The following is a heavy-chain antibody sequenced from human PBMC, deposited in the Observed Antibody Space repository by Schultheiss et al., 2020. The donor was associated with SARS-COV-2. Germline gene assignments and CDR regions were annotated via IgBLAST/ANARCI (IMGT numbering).Heavy chain of an antibody. Sequence: SQTLSLTCTVSGGSISSGDYYWSWIRQPPGKGLEWIGEINHSGSTNYNPSLKSRVTISVDTSKNQFSLKLSSVTAADTAVYYCARINYYGSGSDYYYGMDVWGQGTTVTVSS. J-gene: IGHJ6*02. CDR3: ARINYYGSGSDYYYGMDV. CDR1: GGSISSGDYY. V-gene: IGHV4-30-4*01. CDR2: INHSGST. D-gene: IGHD3-10*01.